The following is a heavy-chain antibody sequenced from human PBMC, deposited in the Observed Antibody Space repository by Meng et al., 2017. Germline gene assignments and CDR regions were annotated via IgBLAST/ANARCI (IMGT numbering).Heavy chain of an antibody. CDR1: GYTFTGYY. J-gene: IGHJ5*02. CDR3: ARGVDNLPWVGTPVNWFDP. Sequence: ASVKVSCKASGYTFTGYYMHWVRQAPGQGLEWMGWINPNSGGTNYAQKFQGRVTMTRDTSISTAYMELSWLRSDDTAVYYCARGVDNLPWVGTPVNWFDPWGQGTLVTVSS. CDR2: INPNSGGT. D-gene: IGHD6-13*01. V-gene: IGHV1-2*02.